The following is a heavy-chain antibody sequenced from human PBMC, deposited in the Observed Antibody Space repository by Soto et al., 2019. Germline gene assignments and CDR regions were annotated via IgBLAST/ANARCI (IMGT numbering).Heavy chain of an antibody. Sequence: SVKVYCKASGYPFTGYYMHWVRQAPGQGLEWMGWINPNSGGTNYAQKFQGRVTMTRDTSISTAYMELSRLRSDDTAVYYCARVKTYSNYHYYGMDVWGQGTTVTVPS. J-gene: IGHJ6*02. V-gene: IGHV1-2*02. CDR1: GYPFTGYY. D-gene: IGHD4-4*01. CDR3: ARVKTYSNYHYYGMDV. CDR2: INPNSGGT.